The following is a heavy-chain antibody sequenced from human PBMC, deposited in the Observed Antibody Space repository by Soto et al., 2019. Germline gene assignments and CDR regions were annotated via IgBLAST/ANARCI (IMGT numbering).Heavy chain of an antibody. D-gene: IGHD3-22*01. Sequence: VGSLRLSCSASGFTFSSYAMHWVRQAPGKGLEYVSAISSNGGSTYYADSVKGRFTISRDNSKNTLYLQMSSLRAEDTAVYYCVKEGGFYYDSSGPHPGAFDIWGQGTMVTVSS. CDR2: ISSNGGST. CDR3: VKEGGFYYDSSGPHPGAFDI. V-gene: IGHV3-64D*06. CDR1: GFTFSSYA. J-gene: IGHJ3*02.